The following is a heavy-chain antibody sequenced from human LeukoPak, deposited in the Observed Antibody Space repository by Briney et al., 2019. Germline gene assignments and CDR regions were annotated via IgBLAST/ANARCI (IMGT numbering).Heavy chain of an antibody. Sequence: PGRSLRLSCAASGFTFDDYAMHWVRQVPGKGLEWVSGISRNSASIGYADSVKGRFTISRDNAKNSLYLQMNSLRAEDTALYYCAKQTEDYSDSSYGYYFDYWGQGTLVTVSS. CDR3: AKQTEDYSDSSYGYYFDY. V-gene: IGHV3-9*01. CDR1: GFTFDDYA. D-gene: IGHD3-22*01. CDR2: ISRNSASI. J-gene: IGHJ4*02.